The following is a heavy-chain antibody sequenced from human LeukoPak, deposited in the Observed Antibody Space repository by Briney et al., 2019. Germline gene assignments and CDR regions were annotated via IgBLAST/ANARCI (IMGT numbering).Heavy chain of an antibody. D-gene: IGHD2-2*01. Sequence: SETLSLTCAVYGGSFSGYYWSWIRQPPGKGLEWIGEINHSGSTNYNPSLKSRVTISVDTSKNQFSLKLSSVTAADTAVYYCARGRPYCSSTSCYSYAFDIWGQGTMVTVSS. CDR2: INHSGST. J-gene: IGHJ3*02. CDR1: GGSFSGYY. V-gene: IGHV4-34*01. CDR3: ARGRPYCSSTSCYSYAFDI.